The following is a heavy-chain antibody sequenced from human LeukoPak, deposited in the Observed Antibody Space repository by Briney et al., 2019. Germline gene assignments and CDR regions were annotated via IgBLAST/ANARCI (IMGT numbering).Heavy chain of an antibody. CDR3: ARLKATVSIHAYFDS. V-gene: IGHV4-59*01. J-gene: IGHJ4*02. D-gene: IGHD4-17*01. CDR1: GGSISSYY. CDR2: IDHSGTT. Sequence: SETLSLTCTVSGGSISSYYWNWIRQPPGKGLEWIGYIDHSGTTNYNPSLKSRVSISSDTSKNQFSLELSSVTAADTAVYYCARLKATVSIHAYFDSWGQGTLVTVSS.